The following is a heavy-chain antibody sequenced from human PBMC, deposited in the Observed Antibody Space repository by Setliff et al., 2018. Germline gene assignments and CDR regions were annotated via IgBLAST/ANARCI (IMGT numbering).Heavy chain of an antibody. J-gene: IGHJ3*02. D-gene: IGHD3-22*01. CDR3: ARDVGTSSFEVATMIVVAATDAFDI. V-gene: IGHV1-18*01. CDR2: ISAYNGNT. Sequence: GASVKVSCKASGYTFTSYGISWVRQAPGQGLEWMGWISAYNGNTNYAQKPQGRVTMTTDTSTSTAYMELRSLRSDDTAVYYCARDVGTSSFEVATMIVVAATDAFDIWGQGTMVTVSS. CDR1: GYTFTSYG.